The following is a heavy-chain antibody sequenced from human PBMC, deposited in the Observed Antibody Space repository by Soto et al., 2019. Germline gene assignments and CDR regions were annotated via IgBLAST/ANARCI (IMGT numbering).Heavy chain of an antibody. CDR1: GFTFSSYA. V-gene: IGHV3-23*01. CDR2: ISGSGGST. J-gene: IGHJ4*02. Sequence: GGSLRLSCAASGFTFSSYAMSWVRQAPGKGLEWVSAISGSGGSTYYADSVKGRFTISRDNSKNTLYLQMNSLRAEDTAVYYCAKGGPRSSSSWYYFDYWGQGTLVTVSS. CDR3: AKGGPRSSSSWYYFDY. D-gene: IGHD6-13*01.